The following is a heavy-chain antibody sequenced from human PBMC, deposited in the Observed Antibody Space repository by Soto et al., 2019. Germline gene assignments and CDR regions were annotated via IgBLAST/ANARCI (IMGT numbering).Heavy chain of an antibody. D-gene: IGHD4-17*01. CDR1: GGSISSGDYY. CDR2: IYDTGST. J-gene: IGHJ4*02. CDR3: ARSQTTVTSYDH. Sequence: PSETLSLTCTVSGGSISSGDYYWNWIRQPPGKGLEWIGYIYDTGSTYYNPSLRSRVTLSVDTSKNQFSLKLSSVTAADTAVYYCARSQTTVTSYDHWGQGTLVTVSS. V-gene: IGHV4-30-4*01.